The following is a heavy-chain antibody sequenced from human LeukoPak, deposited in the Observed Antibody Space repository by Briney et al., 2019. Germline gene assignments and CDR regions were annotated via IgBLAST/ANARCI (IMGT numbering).Heavy chain of an antibody. CDR2: INPNSGAT. CDR1: GYTFTAYY. D-gene: IGHD3-22*01. J-gene: IGHJ4*02. Sequence: GASVKVSCKASGYTFTAYYIHWVRQAPGQGLEWMGWINPNSGATNLGQKFQGRVTMTRDTSISTAYMELSRLRSDDTAVYYCARPYYYDSSGYSFDYWGQGTLVTVSS. CDR3: ARPYYYDSSGYSFDY. V-gene: IGHV1-2*02.